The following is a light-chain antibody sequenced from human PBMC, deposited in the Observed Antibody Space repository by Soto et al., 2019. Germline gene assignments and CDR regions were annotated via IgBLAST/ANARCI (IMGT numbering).Light chain of an antibody. V-gene: IGKV3-15*01. CDR1: QSLSRN. Sequence: EIVMTQSPATLSVSPGDRATLSCRASQSLSRNLAWYQQRPGQAPRLLISGASTRATGIAARFSGSGSGREFTLTISSLQSEDSALYYCQQYSNWPTFGQGTRLEIK. CDR2: GAS. J-gene: IGKJ5*01. CDR3: QQYSNWPT.